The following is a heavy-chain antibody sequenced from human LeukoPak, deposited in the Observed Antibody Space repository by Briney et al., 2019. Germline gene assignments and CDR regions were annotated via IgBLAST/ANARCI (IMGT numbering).Heavy chain of an antibody. J-gene: IGHJ4*02. Sequence: PGGSLRLSCAASGFTFSSYSMHWVRQAPGKGLEWLSVISYDGSSKYFADSVKGRFTISRDNSENTLYLQLNSLRVEDTAVYSCAREDWYLDYWGQGTPVTVST. CDR1: GFTFSSYS. D-gene: IGHD3/OR15-3a*01. CDR3: AREDWYLDY. V-gene: IGHV3-30-3*01. CDR2: ISYDGSSK.